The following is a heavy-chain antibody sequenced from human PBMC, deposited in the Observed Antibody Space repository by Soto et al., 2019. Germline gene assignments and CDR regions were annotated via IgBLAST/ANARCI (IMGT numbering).Heavy chain of an antibody. Sequence: EVQLLESGGGLVQPGGSLRLSCAASGFTFSSYALSWVRQAPGKGLEWVSAISGSGGSTYYEDSVKGRFTISRDNSKNTLYLQMNSLRAEDTAVYYCAKHRVPRGGGYFDYWGQGTLVTVSS. CDR1: GFTFSSYA. CDR3: AKHRVPRGGGYFDY. V-gene: IGHV3-23*01. D-gene: IGHD3-10*01. J-gene: IGHJ4*02. CDR2: ISGSGGST.